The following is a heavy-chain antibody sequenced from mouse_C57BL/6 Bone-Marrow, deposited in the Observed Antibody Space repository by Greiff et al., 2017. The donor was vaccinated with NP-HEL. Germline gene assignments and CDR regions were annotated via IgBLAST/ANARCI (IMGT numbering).Heavy chain of an antibody. CDR3: ARSYYYGSSFAY. CDR1: GFTFSSYT. J-gene: IGHJ3*01. CDR2: ISGGGGNT. D-gene: IGHD1-1*01. Sequence: EVQRVESGGGLVKPGGSLKLSCAASGFTFSSYTMSWVRQTPEKRLEWVATISGGGGNTYYPDSVKGRFTISRDNAKNTLYLQMSSLRSEDTALYYCARSYYYGSSFAYWGQGTLVTVSA. V-gene: IGHV5-9*01.